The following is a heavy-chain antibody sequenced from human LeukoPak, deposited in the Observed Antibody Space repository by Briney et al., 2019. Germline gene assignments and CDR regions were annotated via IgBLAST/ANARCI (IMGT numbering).Heavy chain of an antibody. J-gene: IGHJ3*02. D-gene: IGHD6-13*01. Sequence: ASVKVSCKASGYTFASYDINWVRQAPGQGLEWMGWISAYNGNTNYAQKLQGRVTMTTDTSTSTAYMELRSLRSDDTAVYYCARVGDSSSWYTNAFDIWGQGTMVTVSS. CDR3: ARVGDSSSWYTNAFDI. CDR2: ISAYNGNT. V-gene: IGHV1-18*01. CDR1: GYTFASYD.